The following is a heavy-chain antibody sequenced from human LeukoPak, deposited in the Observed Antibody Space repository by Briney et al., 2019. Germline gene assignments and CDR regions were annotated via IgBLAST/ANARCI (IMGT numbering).Heavy chain of an antibody. V-gene: IGHV1-69*06. J-gene: IGHJ4*02. CDR3: AVGGSWSRFDY. Sequence: ASVKVSCKASGGTFSSYAISWVRQAPGQGLEWMGGIIPIFGTANYAQKFQGRVTITADKSTSTAYMELSSLRSEDTAVYYCAVGGSWSRFDYWGQGTLVTVSS. D-gene: IGHD3-10*01. CDR1: GGTFSSYA. CDR2: IIPIFGTA.